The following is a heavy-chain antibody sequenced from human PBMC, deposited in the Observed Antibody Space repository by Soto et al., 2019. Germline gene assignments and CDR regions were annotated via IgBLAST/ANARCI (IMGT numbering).Heavy chain of an antibody. J-gene: IGHJ4*02. CDR1: GGSISSSSYF. CDR2: IYYVGST. V-gene: IGHV4-39*01. Sequence: SETLSLTCTVSGGSISSSSYFWGWVRQSPGKGLESIGSIYYVGSTYYNPSFKSRVTISVDTSKNQFSLRLSSVTAADTAVYFCARSPSMIRGVILDWWGQGMLVTVSS. D-gene: IGHD3-10*01. CDR3: ARSPSMIRGVILDW.